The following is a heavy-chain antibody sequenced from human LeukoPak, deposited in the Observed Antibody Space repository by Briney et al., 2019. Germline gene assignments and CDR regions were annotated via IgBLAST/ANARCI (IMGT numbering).Heavy chain of an antibody. CDR3: ATPTGVRLLDAFDI. D-gene: IGHD4/OR15-4a*01. CDR2: IYYSGST. J-gene: IGHJ3*02. CDR1: GGSISSYY. V-gene: IGHV4-39*01. Sequence: SETLSLTCTVSGGSISSYYWGWIRQPPGKGLEWIGSIYYSGSTYYNPSLKSRVTISVDTSKNQFSLKLSSVTAADTGVYYCATPTGVRLLDAFDIWGQGTMVTVSS.